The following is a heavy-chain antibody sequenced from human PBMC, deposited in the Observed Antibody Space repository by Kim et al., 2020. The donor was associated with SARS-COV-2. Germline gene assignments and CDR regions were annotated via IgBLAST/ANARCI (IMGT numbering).Heavy chain of an antibody. CDR1: GFTFSNYA. V-gene: IGHV3-23*01. CDR2: ITADPGST. Sequence: GGSLRLSCAASGFTFSNYAMNWVRQAPGKGLEWVSAITADPGSTYYVDSVKGRITISRDNSKNTLSLQMSSLRAEDTAVYYCGTVLSQTYYYGMDVWGQGTTVTVSS. J-gene: IGHJ6*02. CDR3: GTVLSQTYYYGMDV.